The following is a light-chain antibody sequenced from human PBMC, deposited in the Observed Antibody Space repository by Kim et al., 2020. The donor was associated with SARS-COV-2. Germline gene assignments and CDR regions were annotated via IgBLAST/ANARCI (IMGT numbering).Light chain of an antibody. CDR2: RNN. CDR3: SAWDNFGLWV. J-gene: IGLJ3*02. Sequence: QAGLTQPPSVSKGLRQTVTLTCTGDRNNVGDQGVAWLQQHEGRPPKLLSHRNNNRPSGISERFSASRSGNTASLTISGLQPEDEADYYCSAWDNFGLWVFGGGTQLTVL. V-gene: IGLV10-54*01. CDR1: RNNVGDQG.